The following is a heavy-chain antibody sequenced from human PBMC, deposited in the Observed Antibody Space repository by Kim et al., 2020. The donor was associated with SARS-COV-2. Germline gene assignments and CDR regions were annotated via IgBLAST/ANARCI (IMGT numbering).Heavy chain of an antibody. CDR3: ARGAEISSSWYGGLYYYGMDV. Sequence: SETLSLTCTVSGGSISSGGYYWSWIRQHPVKGLEWIGYIYYSGSTYYNPSLKSRVTISVDTSKNQFSLKLRSVTAADTAVYYCARGAEISSSWYGGLYYYGMDVWGQGTTVTVSS. CDR1: GGSISSGGYY. V-gene: IGHV4-31*03. CDR2: IYYSGST. D-gene: IGHD6-13*01. J-gene: IGHJ6*02.